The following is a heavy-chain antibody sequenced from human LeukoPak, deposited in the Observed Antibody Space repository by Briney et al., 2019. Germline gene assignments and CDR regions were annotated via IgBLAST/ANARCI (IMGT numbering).Heavy chain of an antibody. CDR1: GYTFTSYY. Sequence: ASVKVSCKASGYTFTSYYMHWVRQAPGQGLEWMGIINPSGGSTSYAQKFQGRVTMTRDTSTSTVYMELSSLRSEDTAVYYCARPYYDFWGGYSPSPTGGYYFDYWGQGTLVTVSS. J-gene: IGHJ4*02. CDR3: ARPYYDFWGGYSPSPTGGYYFDY. V-gene: IGHV1-46*01. CDR2: INPSGGST. D-gene: IGHD3-3*01.